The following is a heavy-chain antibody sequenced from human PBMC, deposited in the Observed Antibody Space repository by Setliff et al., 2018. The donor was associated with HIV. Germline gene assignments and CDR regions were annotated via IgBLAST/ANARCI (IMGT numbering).Heavy chain of an antibody. J-gene: IGHJ3*02. Sequence: PSETLSLTCTVSGGSIGSGNYYWNWIRQPAGKGLEWIGRIYISGSTNYNPSLESRVTISLDTSKNQFSLKLRSVTAADTAVYYCAREDYYDSSGDAFDIWGQGTMVTVSS. D-gene: IGHD3-22*01. CDR3: AREDYYDSSGDAFDI. CDR2: IYISGST. V-gene: IGHV4-61*02. CDR1: GGSIGSGNYY.